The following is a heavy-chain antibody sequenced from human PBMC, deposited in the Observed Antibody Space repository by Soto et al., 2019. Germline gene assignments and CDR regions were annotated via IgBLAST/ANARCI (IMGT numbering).Heavy chain of an antibody. CDR1: AGYISTGNYY. J-gene: IGHJ4*02. D-gene: IGHD6-25*01. V-gene: IGHV4-30-4*01. CDR2: IYYSGTT. CDR3: GSRQRRGAWVEY. Sequence: QVQLQESGPGQVKPSQTLSLTCNVSAGYISTGNYYWRWIRQSPGKGLEWIGHIYYSGTTYYNPSLKSRVTTSVDAAKNQFALELSSVTAADTAIYYGGSRQRRGAWVEYWGQGIQGTVSA.